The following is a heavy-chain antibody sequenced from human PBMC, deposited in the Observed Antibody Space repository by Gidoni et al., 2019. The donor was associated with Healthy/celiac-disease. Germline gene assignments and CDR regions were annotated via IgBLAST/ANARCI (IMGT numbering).Heavy chain of an antibody. CDR3: ARDLGATTDWFDP. D-gene: IGHD1-26*01. Sequence: QVQLVQSGAEVKKPGASVKVSCKASGYTFTSYYMHWVRQAPVQGLEWMGIINPSGGSTSYAQKFQGRVTMTRDTSTSTVYMELSSLRSEDTAVYYCARDLGATTDWFDPWGQGTLVTVSS. CDR1: GYTFTSYY. J-gene: IGHJ5*02. CDR2: INPSGGST. V-gene: IGHV1-46*01.